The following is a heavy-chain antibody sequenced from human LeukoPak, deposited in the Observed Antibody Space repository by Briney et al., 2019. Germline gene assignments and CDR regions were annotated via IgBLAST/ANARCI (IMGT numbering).Heavy chain of an antibody. J-gene: IGHJ3*02. Sequence: SETLSLTCTVSGGSINSSSYYWGWIRQPPGKGLEWIGSIFYSGSTYYSPSLKSRVTISVDTSKNQFSLKLSSVTAADTAVYYCARDSRDGGGAFDIWGQGTMVTVSS. V-gene: IGHV4-39*07. CDR1: GGSINSSSYY. D-gene: IGHD5-24*01. CDR3: ARDSRDGGGAFDI. CDR2: IFYSGST.